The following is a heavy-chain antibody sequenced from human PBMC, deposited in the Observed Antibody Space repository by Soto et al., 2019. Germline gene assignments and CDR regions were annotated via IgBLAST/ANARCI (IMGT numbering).Heavy chain of an antibody. CDR3: AKQVGYCSTGSCYFDY. D-gene: IGHD2-2*01. V-gene: IGHV3-23*01. CDR2: IGTNGVNT. CDR1: GFTFSTSA. Sequence: GGSLRLSCAASGFTFSTSAMTWVRRAPGKGLEWVSTIGTNGVNTYYTDSVKGRFTISRDNSKNTLYLQMNSLRAEDTAVYHCAKQVGYCSTGSCYFDYWGQGTLVTSPQ. J-gene: IGHJ4*02.